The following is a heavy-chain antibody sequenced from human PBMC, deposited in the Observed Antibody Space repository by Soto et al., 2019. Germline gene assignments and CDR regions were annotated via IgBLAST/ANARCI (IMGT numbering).Heavy chain of an antibody. Sequence: LVESGGGLVYPGGSLRLSCVASGFRFSDHSMTWVRQSPGKGLQWIAYISSSSDNIYYAESVRGRFTVSSDNAKNALFLQMNSLRDDDTATYYCARLPKGSLVTAWGQRTRVTVSS. J-gene: IGHJ4*02. V-gene: IGHV3-48*02. D-gene: IGHD2-21*02. CDR3: ARLPKGSLVTA. CDR1: GFRFSDHS. CDR2: ISSSSDNI.